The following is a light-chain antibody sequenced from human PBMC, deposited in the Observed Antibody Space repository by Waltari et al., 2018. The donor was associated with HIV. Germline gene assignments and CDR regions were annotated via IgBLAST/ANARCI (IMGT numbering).Light chain of an antibody. J-gene: IGLJ2*01. CDR1: SSDVGGYKN. CDR3: TSYAGSFKGVV. CDR2: EVT. Sequence: QSALTQPPSASGSPGQSVTISCTGSSSDVGGYKNVSWYQQHPGKAPKLIISEVTKRPSGVPDRFSGSKSGNTASLTVSGLQAEDEADYFCTSYAGSFKGVVFGGGTKLTVL. V-gene: IGLV2-8*01.